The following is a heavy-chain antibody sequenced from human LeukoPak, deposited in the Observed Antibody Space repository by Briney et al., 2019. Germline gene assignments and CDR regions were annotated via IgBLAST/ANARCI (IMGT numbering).Heavy chain of an antibody. D-gene: IGHD6-19*01. J-gene: IGHJ4*02. CDR2: SRNKARSYTT. CDR1: GFTFSDHF. Sequence: GGSLSLSCAISGFTFSDHFLDWVRQAPGKGLEWVGRSRNKARSYTTEYAASVKGRFTISRDDSKNSLYLQMDSLKTEDTAVYYCVRVGSVAGSDYLDYWGQGTLVTVSS. CDR3: VRVGSVAGSDYLDY. V-gene: IGHV3-72*01.